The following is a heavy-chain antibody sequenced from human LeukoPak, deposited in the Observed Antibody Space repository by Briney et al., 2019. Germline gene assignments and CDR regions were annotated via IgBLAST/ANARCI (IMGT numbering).Heavy chain of an antibody. Sequence: GGSLRLSCSASGFTFSSYAMHWVRQAPGKGLEYVSAISSNGDSTYYADSVKGRFTISRDNSKNTLYLQMSSLRAEDTAVYYCVKGLRYYDSRDTFDYWGQGTLVTVSS. J-gene: IGHJ4*02. D-gene: IGHD3-22*01. CDR2: ISSNGDST. V-gene: IGHV3-64D*06. CDR1: GFTFSSYA. CDR3: VKGLRYYDSRDTFDY.